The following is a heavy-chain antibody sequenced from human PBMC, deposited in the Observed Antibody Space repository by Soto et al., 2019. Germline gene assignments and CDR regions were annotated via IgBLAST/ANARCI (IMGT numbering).Heavy chain of an antibody. J-gene: IGHJ5*02. Sequence: ASVKVSCKASGYTFTGYYMHWVRQAPGQGLEWMGWINPNSGGTNYAQKFQGRVTMTRDASISTAYMELSRLRSDDTAVYYCANSIAAAGNNWFDPWGQGTLVTVSS. CDR3: ANSIAAAGNNWFDP. CDR2: INPNSGGT. D-gene: IGHD6-13*01. CDR1: GYTFTGYY. V-gene: IGHV1-2*02.